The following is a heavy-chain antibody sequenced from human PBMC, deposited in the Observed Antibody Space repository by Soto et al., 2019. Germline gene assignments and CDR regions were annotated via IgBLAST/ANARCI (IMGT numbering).Heavy chain of an antibody. V-gene: IGHV1-69*06. CDR1: GETFRRDV. CDR3: ARGVSMAGRPGFFHH. J-gene: IGHJ1*01. Sequence: SVKVSCKAPGETFRRDVISWVRQAPGQGLEWLGGITPMSGTTDYAQKFQGRVTISADKSTGTAYFELSSLTFDDTGVYYCARGVSMAGRPGFFHHWGQGSLVTV. CDR2: ITPMSGTT. D-gene: IGHD6-6*01.